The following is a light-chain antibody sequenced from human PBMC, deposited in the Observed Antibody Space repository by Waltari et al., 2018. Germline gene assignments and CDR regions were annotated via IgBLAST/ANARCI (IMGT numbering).Light chain of an antibody. Sequence: QLVLTQSPSASASLGASVKLTCPLSSGHSSNVVAWLQQRPEKGPRYLMKVNSDGSNSRGDEIPDRFSGSSSGAERYLTISNLQSEDEADYYCQTGSHGTWVFGGGTGLTVV. CDR2: VNSDGSN. CDR1: SGHSSNV. CDR3: QTGSHGTWV. J-gene: IGLJ3*02. V-gene: IGLV4-69*01.